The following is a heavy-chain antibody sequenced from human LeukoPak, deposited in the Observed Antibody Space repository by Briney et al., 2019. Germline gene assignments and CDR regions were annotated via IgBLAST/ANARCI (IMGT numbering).Heavy chain of an antibody. CDR2: IYYSGST. CDR3: AREGCWNDY. J-gene: IGHJ4*02. Sequence: SETLSLTCTVSGGSVSSGSYYWSWIRQPPGKGLEWIGYIYYSGSTNYNPSLKSRVTISVDTSKNQFSLMLSSVTAADTAVYYCAREGCWNDYWGQGTLVTVSS. D-gene: IGHD1-1*01. V-gene: IGHV4-61*01. CDR1: GGSVSSGSYY.